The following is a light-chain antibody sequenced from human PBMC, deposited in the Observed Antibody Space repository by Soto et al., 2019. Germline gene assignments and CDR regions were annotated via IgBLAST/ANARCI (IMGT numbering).Light chain of an antibody. Sequence: QPVLTQLPSASASLGASVKLTCTLSSGHSSYAIAWYQQQPEKGPRYLMKLDSDGSHTKGDAIPDRFSGSSSGAERYLTISSLQSEDEADYYCQTWGTGIHVVFGGGTKLTVL. V-gene: IGLV4-69*01. CDR1: SGHSSYA. CDR2: LDSDGSH. J-gene: IGLJ2*01. CDR3: QTWGTGIHVV.